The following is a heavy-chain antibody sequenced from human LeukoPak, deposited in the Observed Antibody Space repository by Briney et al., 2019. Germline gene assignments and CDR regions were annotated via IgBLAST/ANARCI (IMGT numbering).Heavy chain of an antibody. V-gene: IGHV1-46*01. CDR1: GYSVTNYY. D-gene: IGHD5-18*01. CDR2: ISPSGYSTTYT. J-gene: IGHJ4*02. Sequence: VASVKVSCKASGYSVTNYYIHWVRQAPGQGLEWMALISPSGYSTTYTSYTQKFQGTVTVTRDMSTSTVYMELRSLRSDDTAVYYCARDTHRYADHFDYWGQGTLVTVSS. CDR3: ARDTHRYADHFDY.